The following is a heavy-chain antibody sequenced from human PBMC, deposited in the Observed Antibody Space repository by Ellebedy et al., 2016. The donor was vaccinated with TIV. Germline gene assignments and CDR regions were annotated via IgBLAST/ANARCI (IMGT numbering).Heavy chain of an antibody. CDR3: ARASTXGYNSIDL. V-gene: IGHV1-2*02. CDR1: GYTXXXYY. CDR2: INPNSGGT. Sequence: AASVKVSCKASGYTXXXYYIXXLRXXXGQGLEWMGWINPNSGGTNYAQKFQGRVTMTRDTSISTAYMELSRLRSDDTDVYYCARASTXGYNSIDLWGQGTLVTVSS. D-gene: IGHD5-24*01. J-gene: IGHJ4*02.